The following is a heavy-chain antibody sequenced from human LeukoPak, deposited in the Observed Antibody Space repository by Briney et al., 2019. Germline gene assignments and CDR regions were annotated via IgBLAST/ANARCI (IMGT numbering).Heavy chain of an antibody. V-gene: IGHV3-66*01. CDR3: ARDRPDRLFDY. CDR1: GFTLSSNY. Sequence: GGSLRLSCAVSGFTLSSNYMSWVRQVPGKGLEWVSVICSGGSTYYADSVKGRFTISRDNSKNTLYLQMNSLRAEDTAVHYCARDRPDRLFDYWGQGTLVTVSS. CDR2: ICSGGST. J-gene: IGHJ4*02.